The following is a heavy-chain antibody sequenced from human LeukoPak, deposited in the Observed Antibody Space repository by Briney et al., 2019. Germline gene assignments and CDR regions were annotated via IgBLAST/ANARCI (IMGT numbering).Heavy chain of an antibody. CDR3: ARDGIGAGWYFDL. V-gene: IGHV4-4*07. J-gene: IGHJ2*01. Sequence: SETLSLTCTVSGGSISSYYWSWIRQPAGKGLEWIGRIYMTGSTNYNPSPESRVTMSVDTSKNQFSLKPSSVTAADTAVYYCARDGIGAGWYFDLWGRGTRVTVSS. CDR2: IYMTGST. CDR1: GGSISSYY. D-gene: IGHD1-26*01.